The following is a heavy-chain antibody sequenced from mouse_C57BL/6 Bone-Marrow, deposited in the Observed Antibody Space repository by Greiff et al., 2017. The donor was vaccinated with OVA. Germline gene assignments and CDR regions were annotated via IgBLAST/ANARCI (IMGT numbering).Heavy chain of an antibody. Sequence: EVQLQQSGPELVKPGASVKISCKASGYTLTDYYMNWVKQSHGKSLEWIGDINPNNGGTSYNQKFKGKATLTVDKSSITAYMELRSLTSEDSAVYYCARKFPLNWYYFDYWGQGTTLTVSS. J-gene: IGHJ2*01. V-gene: IGHV1-26*01. CDR1: GYTLTDYY. CDR3: ARKFPLNWYYFDY. D-gene: IGHD4-1*02. CDR2: INPNNGGT.